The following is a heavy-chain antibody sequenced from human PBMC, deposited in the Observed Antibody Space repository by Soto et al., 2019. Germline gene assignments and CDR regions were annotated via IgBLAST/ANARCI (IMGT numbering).Heavy chain of an antibody. CDR2: ISGSGGRS. J-gene: IGHJ4*02. CDR3: AKAYFVWSSEQPYYFDY. CDR1: GFTFSNYA. Sequence: EVQLLDSGGGLVQPGGSLRLSCAASGFTFSNYAMTWVRQGPGKGLEWVSGISGSGGRSYYADSVKGRFTISRDNSKSRLYLQMKSLRAEDTAVYYCAKAYFVWSSEQPYYFDYWGQGTLVTVSA. D-gene: IGHD3-16*01. V-gene: IGHV3-23*01.